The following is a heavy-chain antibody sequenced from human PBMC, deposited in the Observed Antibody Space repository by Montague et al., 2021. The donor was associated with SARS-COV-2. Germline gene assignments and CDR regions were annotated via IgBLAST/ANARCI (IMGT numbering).Heavy chain of an antibody. J-gene: IGHJ4*02. CDR3: AKQRGTITTTFGY. CDR2: ISGSGGT. V-gene: IGHV3-23*01. CDR1: GFTFNTYG. Sequence: SLRLSCAASGFTFNTYGMSWVRQAPGQGLEWVSCISGSGGTYYAGSVTGRFAISRDTSNNTLYLQMNSLRAEDTAIYYCAKQRGTITTTFGYWGQGSLVTVSS. D-gene: IGHD1-1*01.